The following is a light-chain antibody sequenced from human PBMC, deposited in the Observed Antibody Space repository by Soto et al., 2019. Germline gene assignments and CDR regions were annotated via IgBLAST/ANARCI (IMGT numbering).Light chain of an antibody. CDR1: QSVSSN. Sequence: EIVMTQSPATLSVSPGERATLSCRASQSVSSNLAWYQQKPGQAPRLLIYGASTRATGIPARFSGSGSGTEFTLTVSSLQSEVFGVYYWQQYNNWPPWTFGQGTKVEIK. CDR2: GAS. J-gene: IGKJ1*01. V-gene: IGKV3-15*01. CDR3: QQYNNWPPWT.